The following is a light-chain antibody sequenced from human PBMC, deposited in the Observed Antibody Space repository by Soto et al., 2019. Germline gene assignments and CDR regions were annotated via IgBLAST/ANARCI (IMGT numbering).Light chain of an antibody. Sequence: QSVLTQPPSVSAAPGQRVTISCSGSSSSIGSNTVNWYQQLPGTAPKLLIYSNNQRPSGVPDRFSGSKSGTSASLAISGLQSEDEADYYCAAWDDSLNGWVFGGGTKLTVL. CDR3: AAWDDSLNGWV. CDR1: SSSIGSNT. CDR2: SNN. V-gene: IGLV1-44*01. J-gene: IGLJ3*02.